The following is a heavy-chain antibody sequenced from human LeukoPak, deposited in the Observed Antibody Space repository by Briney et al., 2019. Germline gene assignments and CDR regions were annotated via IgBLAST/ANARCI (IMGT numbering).Heavy chain of an antibody. CDR2: IWYDGSNK. CDR3: ARDVVPAAIGAFDI. J-gene: IGHJ3*02. V-gene: IGHV3-33*01. D-gene: IGHD2-2*01. CDR1: GFTFSSYG. Sequence: GGSLRLSCAASGFTFSSYGMHWVRQAPGKGLEWVAVIWYDGSNKYYADSVKGRFTISRDNSKNTLYLQMNSLRAEDTAVYYCARDVVPAAIGAFDIWGQGTMVTVSS.